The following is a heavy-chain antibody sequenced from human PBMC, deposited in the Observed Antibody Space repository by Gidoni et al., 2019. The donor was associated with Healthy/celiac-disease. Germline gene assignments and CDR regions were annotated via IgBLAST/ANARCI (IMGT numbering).Heavy chain of an antibody. CDR2: INHSGST. CDR3: ARAGSSDTDAFDI. Sequence: QVQLQQWGAGLLTPSETLSLTCAVYGASFSGYSWSWIRQPPGKGLEWIGEINHSGSTNYNPSLKSRVTISVDTSKNQFSLKLSSVTAADTAVYYCARAGSSDTDAFDIWGQGTMVTVSS. D-gene: IGHD6-19*01. V-gene: IGHV4-34*01. J-gene: IGHJ3*02. CDR1: GASFSGYS.